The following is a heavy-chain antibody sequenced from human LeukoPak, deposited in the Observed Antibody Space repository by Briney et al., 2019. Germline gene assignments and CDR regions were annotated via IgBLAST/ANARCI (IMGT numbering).Heavy chain of an antibody. CDR3: ARAHWNDGNWFDP. V-gene: IGHV1-2*06. CDR2: INPNSGGT. J-gene: IGHJ5*02. CDR1: GYTFTGYY. D-gene: IGHD1-1*01. Sequence: ASLKVSCKTSGYTFTGYYIHWVRQAPGQGLEWMGRINPNSGGTNYAQKFQGRVTMTRDTSISTAYMELSRLRSDDTAVYYCARAHWNDGNWFDPWGQGTLVTVSS.